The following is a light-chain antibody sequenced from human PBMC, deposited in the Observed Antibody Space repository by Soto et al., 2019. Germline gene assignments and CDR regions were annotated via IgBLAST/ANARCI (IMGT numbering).Light chain of an antibody. CDR2: EVS. V-gene: IGLV2-14*01. Sequence: LTQPASVSGSPGQSITISCTGTSSDVGGYNFVSWYQQHPGKAPKLMIYEVSNRPSGVSTRFSGSKSGNTASLSISGLQAEDEADYYCSSHTSSSTRVFGTGTKVTVL. CDR3: SSHTSSSTRV. J-gene: IGLJ1*01. CDR1: SSDVGGYNF.